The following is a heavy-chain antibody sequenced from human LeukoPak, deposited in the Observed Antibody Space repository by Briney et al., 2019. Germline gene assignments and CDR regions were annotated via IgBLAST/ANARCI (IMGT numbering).Heavy chain of an antibody. Sequence: GASVKVSCKASGYTFTSYDINWVRQATGQGLEWMGWMNPNSGNTGYAQKFQGRVTITRNTSISTAYMELSSLRSGDTAVYYCARGYSSYPTIDAFDIWGQGTMVTVSS. CDR3: ARGYSSYPTIDAFDI. J-gene: IGHJ3*02. CDR2: MNPNSGNT. V-gene: IGHV1-8*03. CDR1: GYTFTSYD. D-gene: IGHD6-6*01.